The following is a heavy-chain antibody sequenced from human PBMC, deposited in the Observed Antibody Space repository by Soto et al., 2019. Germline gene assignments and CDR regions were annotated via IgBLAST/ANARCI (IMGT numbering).Heavy chain of an antibody. J-gene: IGHJ6*02. CDR3: AKGADCSGGSCYSARRILRSGMDV. CDR1: GFTFSSYG. V-gene: IGHV3-30*18. D-gene: IGHD2-15*01. Sequence: PGGSLRLSCAASGFTFSSYGMHWVRQAPGKGLEWVAVISYDGSNKYYADSVKGRFTISRDNSKNTLYLQMNSLRAEDTAVYYCAKGADCSGGSCYSARRILRSGMDVWGQGTTVTVSS. CDR2: ISYDGSNK.